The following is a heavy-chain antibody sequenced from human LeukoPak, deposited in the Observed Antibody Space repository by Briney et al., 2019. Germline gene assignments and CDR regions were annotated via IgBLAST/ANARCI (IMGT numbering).Heavy chain of an antibody. CDR2: ISSNGGST. V-gene: IGHV3-64*01. CDR3: ARGPMTSGDY. Sequence: GGSLRLSCAASGFTFSSYAMHWVRQAPGKGLEYVSAISSNGGSTYYANSVKGRFTISRDNSKNTLYLQMGSLRAEDMAVYYCARGPMTSGDYWGQGTLVTVSS. CDR1: GFTFSSYA. J-gene: IGHJ4*02. D-gene: IGHD3-22*01.